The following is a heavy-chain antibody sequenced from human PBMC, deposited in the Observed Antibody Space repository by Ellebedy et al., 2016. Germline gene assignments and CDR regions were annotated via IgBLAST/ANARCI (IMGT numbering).Heavy chain of an antibody. CDR3: ARAASFDI. J-gene: IGHJ3*02. V-gene: IGHV3-11*06. CDR2: ISSGSSYI. Sequence: GGSLRLXXAASGFTFSDYYMSWIRQAPGRGLEWVSSISSGSSYIYYADSVKGRFTISRDNAKNSLYLQMNSLRAEDTAVYYCARAASFDIWGQGTMVTVSS. CDR1: GFTFSDYY. D-gene: IGHD6-25*01.